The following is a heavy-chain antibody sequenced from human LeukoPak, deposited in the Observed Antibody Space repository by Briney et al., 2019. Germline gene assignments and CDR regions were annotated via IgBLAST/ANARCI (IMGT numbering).Heavy chain of an antibody. Sequence: SETLSLTCAVYGGSFSGYYWSWIRQPPGKGLEWIGEINHSGSTNYNPSLKSRVTISVDTSKSQFSLKLSSGTASDTAEYYCARGIATRHDYWGQRTLVTVSS. CDR2: INHSGST. J-gene: IGHJ4*02. CDR3: ARGIATRHDY. CDR1: GGSFSGYY. V-gene: IGHV4-34*01. D-gene: IGHD2-21*01.